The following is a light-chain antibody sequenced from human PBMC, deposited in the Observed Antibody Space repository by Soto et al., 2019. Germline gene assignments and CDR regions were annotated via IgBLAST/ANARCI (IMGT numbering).Light chain of an antibody. J-gene: IGKJ1*01. CDR2: DAS. Sequence: DIQMTQSPSNLSASVGDRVTITCRASQSIDSWLAWHQQKPGKAPNLLIYDASSLESGVPSRFSGTGSGTEFTLTISSLQPDDFATYFCQQYNSYSWTFGQGTKVDIK. V-gene: IGKV1-5*01. CDR3: QQYNSYSWT. CDR1: QSIDSW.